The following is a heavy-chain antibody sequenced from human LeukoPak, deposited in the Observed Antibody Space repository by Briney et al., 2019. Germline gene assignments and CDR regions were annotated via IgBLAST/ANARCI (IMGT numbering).Heavy chain of an antibody. CDR3: ASAAASLRFLEWSTHYFDY. Sequence: ASVKVSCKASGYPFFSSGISWVRQAPGQGLEWLGWFSAYNGVTHYARKFRGRLTITTDTSTSTAYMELRSLRSEDTAVYYCASAAASLRFLEWSTHYFDYWGQGTLVTVSS. CDR1: GYPFFSSG. V-gene: IGHV1-18*01. J-gene: IGHJ4*02. D-gene: IGHD3-3*01. CDR2: FSAYNGVT.